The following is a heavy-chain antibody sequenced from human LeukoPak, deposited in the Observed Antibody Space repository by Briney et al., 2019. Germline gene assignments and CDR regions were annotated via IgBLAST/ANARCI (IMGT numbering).Heavy chain of an antibody. CDR3: ARGGRVRGCLNSLTGFDF. D-gene: IGHD3-10*01. Sequence: SQTLSLTCDISGDSVSSGSGGWNWIRQSPSRGLEWLGRIYYRSQWYNDDAVSVKGRISINPDTAKNQFSLHLDSVTPDVTALYYCARGGRVRGCLNSLTGFDFGGQGTMVTVSS. CDR2: IYYRSQWYN. CDR1: GDSVSSGSGG. J-gene: IGHJ3*01. V-gene: IGHV6-1*01.